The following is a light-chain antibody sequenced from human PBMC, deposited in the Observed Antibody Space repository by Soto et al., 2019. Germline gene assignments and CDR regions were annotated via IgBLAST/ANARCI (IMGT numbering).Light chain of an antibody. Sequence: DIVMTQSPDSLAVSLGERATINCKSSQSVLYSSNNKNYLAWYQQKPGQPPKLLIYWASTRESGVPDRFSGSGSGTYFTLTISSLQAEDGAVYYCQQLYTYPPTFGGGTKVEIK. J-gene: IGKJ4*01. V-gene: IGKV4-1*01. CDR1: QSVLYSSNNKNY. CDR2: WAS. CDR3: QQLYTYPPT.